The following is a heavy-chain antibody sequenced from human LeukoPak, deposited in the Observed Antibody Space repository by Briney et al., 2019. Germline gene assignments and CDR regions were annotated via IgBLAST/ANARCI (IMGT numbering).Heavy chain of an antibody. CDR1: GFTFSSYS. CDR2: ISSSSSYI. V-gene: IGHV3-21*01. CDR3: ARVAVSGSYDSFPESNWFDH. Sequence: GGSVRLSCAASGFTFSSYSMNWVRQAPGKGREGVSSISSSSSYIYYADSVKGRFTISRDNAKNTLYLQMNSLSAEDTAVYYCARVAVSGSYDSFPESNWFDHWGQGTLVTVSS. J-gene: IGHJ5*02. D-gene: IGHD1-26*01.